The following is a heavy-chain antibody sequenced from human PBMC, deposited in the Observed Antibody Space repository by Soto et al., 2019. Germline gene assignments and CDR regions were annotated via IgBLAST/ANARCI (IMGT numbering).Heavy chain of an antibody. CDR1: GFTFSSYG. V-gene: IGHV3-30*18. D-gene: IGHD3-10*01. CDR2: ISYDGSNK. Sequence: PGGSLRLSCAASGFTFSSYGMHWVRQAPGKGLEWVAVISYDGSNKYYADSVKGRFTISRDNSKNTLYLQMNSLRAEDTAVYYCAKDRRGVRGVIITPNNYYYYGMDVWGQGTTVTVSS. CDR3: AKDRRGVRGVIITPNNYYYYGMDV. J-gene: IGHJ6*02.